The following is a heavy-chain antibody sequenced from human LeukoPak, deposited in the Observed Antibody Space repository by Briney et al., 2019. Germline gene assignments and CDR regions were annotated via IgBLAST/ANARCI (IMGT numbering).Heavy chain of an antibody. CDR1: GGTFSSYA. CDR3: ARVQQWLVYDL. J-gene: IGHJ2*01. V-gene: IGHV1-69*05. CDR2: IIPIFGTA. D-gene: IGHD6-19*01. Sequence: GASVKVSCKASGGTFSSYAISLVRQAPGRGLEWMGRIIPIFGTANYAQKFQGRVTMTRDTSISTAYMELSRLRSDDTAVYYCARVQQWLVYDLWGRGTLVTVSS.